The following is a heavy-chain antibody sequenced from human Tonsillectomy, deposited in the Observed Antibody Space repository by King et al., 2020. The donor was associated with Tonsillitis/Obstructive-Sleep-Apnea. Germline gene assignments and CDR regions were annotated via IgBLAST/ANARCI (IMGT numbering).Heavy chain of an antibody. V-gene: IGHV3-15*01. CDR3: TTMEYQLLYYYFDY. CDR1: GFTFSNAW. CDR2: VKSKNDGGTT. J-gene: IGHJ4*02. Sequence: VQLVESGGGLEKPGGSLRLSCAASGFTFSNAWMSWVRQAPGKGLEWVGRVKSKNDGGTTDYAAPVKGRFTISRDDSKNTLYLQMNSLKTEDTAVYYCTTMEYQLLYYYFDYWGQGTLVTVSS. D-gene: IGHD2-2*02.